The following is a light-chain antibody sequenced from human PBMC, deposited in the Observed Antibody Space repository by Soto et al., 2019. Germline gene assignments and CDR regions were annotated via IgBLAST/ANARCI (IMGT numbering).Light chain of an antibody. CDR2: AAS. V-gene: IGKV3-20*01. CDR1: QSVSSSY. CDR3: QHYNYPIT. Sequence: ENLLTPPPAAPFLAPGEKTPPPSRASQSVSSSYLAWYQQKPGQAPRLLIYAASSRATGIPDRFSGSGSGTDSTPTISRLAPDVFALYFRQHYNYPITFGQGTRLEIK. J-gene: IGKJ5*01.